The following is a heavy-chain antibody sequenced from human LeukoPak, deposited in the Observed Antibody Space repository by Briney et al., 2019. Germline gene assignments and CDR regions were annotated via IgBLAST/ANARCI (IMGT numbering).Heavy chain of an antibody. D-gene: IGHD3-16*01. J-gene: IGHJ5*02. CDR3: ARGCRQGDGWFDP. CDR1: GASIRSYY. CDR2: VYYSGST. Sequence: SETLSLTCSVSGASIRSYYWSWIRQSPGKGLEWIGCVYYSGSTNYNASLKSRVTLSVDTSKSQFSLKLTSATAADTAVYYCARGCRQGDGWFDPWGQGTLVTVSS. V-gene: IGHV4-59*01.